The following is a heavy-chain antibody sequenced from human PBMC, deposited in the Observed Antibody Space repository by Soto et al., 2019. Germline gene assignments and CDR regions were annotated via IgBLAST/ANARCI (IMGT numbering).Heavy chain of an antibody. CDR1: GGTFSTDS. CDR3: AREIDGYYCMDV. V-gene: IGHV1-69*12. J-gene: IGHJ6*02. Sequence: QVELVQSGAEVKKPGSSVKVSCKASGGTFSTDSIRWVRQAPGQGLEWMGGIIPIFGTANNAKKFQGRVTITADESTSTSYRELSSLRSNDTAVYFCAREIDGYYCMDVWGQGTTVTVAS. CDR2: IIPIFGTA.